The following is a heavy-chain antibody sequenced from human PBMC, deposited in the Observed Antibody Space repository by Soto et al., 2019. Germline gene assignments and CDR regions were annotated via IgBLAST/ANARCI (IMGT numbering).Heavy chain of an antibody. Sequence: QVQLVQSGAEVKKPGASVKVSCKASGYTFTSYGISWVRQAPGQGLEWMGWISAYNGNTNYAQKLQGRVTMSTDTFTGNASMGLRSLESGDPGVYYCAGGTGVMITFGGERYFDLWGRGTLVTVSS. CDR1: GYTFTSYG. V-gene: IGHV1-18*01. D-gene: IGHD3-16*01. CDR3: AGGTGVMITFGGERYFDL. CDR2: ISAYNGNT. J-gene: IGHJ2*01.